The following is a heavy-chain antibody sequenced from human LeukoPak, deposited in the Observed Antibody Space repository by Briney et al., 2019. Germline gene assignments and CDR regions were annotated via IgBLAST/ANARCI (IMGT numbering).Heavy chain of an antibody. CDR1: GLTFSSYN. CDR2: ISSSSSTI. D-gene: IGHD4-17*01. CDR3: TRDQNTVSLDYYYMDV. V-gene: IGHV3-48*01. Sequence: PGGSLRLSCAASGLTFSSYNMNWVRQAPGKGLEWVAYISSSSSTIYYADSVKGRFTISRDNAKTSLYLQMNSLRVEDTAVYYCTRDQNTVSLDYYYMDVWGRGTTVTVSS. J-gene: IGHJ6*03.